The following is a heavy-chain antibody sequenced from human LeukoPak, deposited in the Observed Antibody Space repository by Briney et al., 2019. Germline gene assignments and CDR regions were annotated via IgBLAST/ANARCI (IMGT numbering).Heavy chain of an antibody. D-gene: IGHD3-22*01. Sequence: KTGRSLRLSCAASGFTYSDYYISWIRQAPGKGLEWVSYISSSGFTIYYADSVKGRFTISRDNAKNSLYLQMTSLRAEDTAVYYCARSHYDSAWTIDHWGQGTLVTVSS. J-gene: IGHJ4*02. CDR3: ARSHYDSAWTIDH. CDR1: GFTYSDYY. V-gene: IGHV3-11*04. CDR2: ISSSGFTI.